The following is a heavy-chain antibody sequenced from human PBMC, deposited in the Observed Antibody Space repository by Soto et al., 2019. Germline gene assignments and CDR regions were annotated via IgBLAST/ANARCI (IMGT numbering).Heavy chain of an antibody. CDR2: VIPLFGTS. CDR3: ARELKAGGHFGMDV. D-gene: IGHD3-16*01. CDR1: GGAFSTYA. Sequence: QVQLVQSGAEVKEPGSSVKVACHASGGAFSTYAISWVRQAPGQGLEWMGGVIPLFGTSNYLPKFQGSVSIAADRSTETVYMELSRLRLDDTAVYFCARELKAGGHFGMDVWGLGTTVTVSS. J-gene: IGHJ6*02. V-gene: IGHV1-69*06.